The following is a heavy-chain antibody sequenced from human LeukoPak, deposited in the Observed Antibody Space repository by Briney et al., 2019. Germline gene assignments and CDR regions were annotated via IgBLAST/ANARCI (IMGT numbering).Heavy chain of an antibody. J-gene: IGHJ4*02. CDR3: ARVRGIAAAAPFDY. V-gene: IGHV3-21*01. D-gene: IGHD6-13*01. Sequence: GGSLRLSCAASGFTFSSYSMNLVRQAPGKGLEWVSSISSSRSYIYYADSVKGRFTISRDNAKNSLYLQMNSLRAEDTAVYYCARVRGIAAAAPFDYWGQGTLVTVSS. CDR1: GFTFSSYS. CDR2: ISSSRSYI.